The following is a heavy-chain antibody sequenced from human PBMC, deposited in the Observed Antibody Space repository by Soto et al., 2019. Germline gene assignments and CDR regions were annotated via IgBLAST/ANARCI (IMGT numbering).Heavy chain of an antibody. D-gene: IGHD2-2*01. Sequence: QVQLVQSGAEVKKPGASVKVSCKASGYTFTSYGISWVRQAPGQGLEWMGWNSAYNGNTNYAQKRQGRVTMTTDTSTSTAYMELRSLRSDDTAVYYCARVGDIVVVPAAMPFDYWGQGTLVTVSS. CDR1: GYTFTSYG. J-gene: IGHJ4*02. CDR3: ARVGDIVVVPAAMPFDY. CDR2: NSAYNGNT. V-gene: IGHV1-18*01.